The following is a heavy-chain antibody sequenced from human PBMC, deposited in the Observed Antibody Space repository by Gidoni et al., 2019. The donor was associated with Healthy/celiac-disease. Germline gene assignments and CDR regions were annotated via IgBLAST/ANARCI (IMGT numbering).Heavy chain of an antibody. CDR2: ISWDGGST. Sequence: EVQLVESGGVVVEPGGSLSLSCAASGFTFDDYTMHWVRQAPWKGLEWVSLISWDGGSTYYADSVKGRFTISRDNSKNSLYLQMNSLRTEDTALYYCAKDPAYCRSTSCSPDYWGQGTLVTVS. J-gene: IGHJ4*02. V-gene: IGHV3-43*01. D-gene: IGHD2-2*01. CDR3: AKDPAYCRSTSCSPDY. CDR1: GFTFDDYT.